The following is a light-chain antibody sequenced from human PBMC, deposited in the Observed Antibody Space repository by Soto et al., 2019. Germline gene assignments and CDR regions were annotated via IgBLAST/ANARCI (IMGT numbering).Light chain of an antibody. Sequence: ELVLTQSPATLSVSPGERATLSCRASQGVGSTLAWYQQEPGQAPRLLIYDASTRATGIPARFSGDGSGTECTRTISILQSDNFAVYCCQRSKPCPLTVGGGTRVEL. V-gene: IGKV3-15*01. CDR2: DAS. CDR1: QGVGST. CDR3: QRSKPCPLT. J-gene: IGKJ4*02.